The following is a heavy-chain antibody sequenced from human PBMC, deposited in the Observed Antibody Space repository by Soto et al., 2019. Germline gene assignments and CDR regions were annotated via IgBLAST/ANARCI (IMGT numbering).Heavy chain of an antibody. V-gene: IGHV4-31*03. CDR2: IYYRWST. Sequence: QVQLQESGPGLVKPSQTLSLTCTVSGGSISSGSYYWSWFRQLPGKGLEWIGYIYYRWSTYYNPSLKSRVTISVDASKNQFSLKLNSVTAADTAVYYCATRTDYYYGSGSLGGMDVWGQGTTVTVSS. CDR3: ATRTDYYYGSGSLGGMDV. D-gene: IGHD3-10*01. J-gene: IGHJ6*02. CDR1: GGSISSGSYY.